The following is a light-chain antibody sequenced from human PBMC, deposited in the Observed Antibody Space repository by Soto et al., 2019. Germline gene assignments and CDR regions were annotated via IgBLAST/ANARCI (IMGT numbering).Light chain of an antibody. Sequence: QSVLTQSPSASASLGASVKLTCTLSSGHSSYTIAWHQQQPEKGPRYLMTLNSDGSHSKGDGIPDRFSGSSSGAKRYLSNASLQSEDEADDYCQTWGTGIEVFGGGTKLTVL. CDR2: LNSDGSH. V-gene: IGLV4-69*01. J-gene: IGLJ3*02. CDR1: SGHSSYT. CDR3: QTWGTGIEV.